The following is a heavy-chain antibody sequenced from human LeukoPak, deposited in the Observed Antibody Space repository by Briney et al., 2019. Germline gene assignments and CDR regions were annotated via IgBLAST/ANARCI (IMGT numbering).Heavy chain of an antibody. Sequence: ASVKVSCKASGYTFTSYGISWVRQAPGQGLEWMGWISAYNGNTNYAQKLQGRVTMTTDTSTSTAYMELSSLRSEDTAVYYCARAPGRARSFDYWGQGALVTVSS. CDR1: GYTFTSYG. D-gene: IGHD6-6*01. CDR3: ARAPGRARSFDY. J-gene: IGHJ4*02. CDR2: ISAYNGNT. V-gene: IGHV1-18*01.